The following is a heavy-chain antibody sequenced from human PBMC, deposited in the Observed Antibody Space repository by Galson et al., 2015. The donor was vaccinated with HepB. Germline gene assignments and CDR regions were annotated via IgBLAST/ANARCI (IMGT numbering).Heavy chain of an antibody. CDR1: GFSLNTSGMC. D-gene: IGHD6-19*01. CDR3: ARTYSSGWSGTYFFDY. Sequence: PALVKPTQTLTLTCTFSGFSLNTSGMCVSWIRQPPGKALEWLALIDWGDDKYYSPSLKTRLTISKDTSKNQVVLTMTNVDPVDTATYFCARTYSSGWSGTYFFDYWGQGALVTASS. J-gene: IGHJ4*02. CDR2: IDWGDDK. V-gene: IGHV2-70*01.